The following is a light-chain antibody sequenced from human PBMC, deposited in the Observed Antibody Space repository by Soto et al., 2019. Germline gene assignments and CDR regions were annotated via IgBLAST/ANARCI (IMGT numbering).Light chain of an antibody. CDR3: QQYDTYPLT. V-gene: IGKV1D-16*01. CDR2: SAA. J-gene: IGKJ4*01. CDR1: HDISSW. Sequence: DIQMTHSPSSLSASVGDRVTITCRASHDISSWLAWYQQKPGKAPKSLIHSAASLLSGVPSRFSGSGSGTDFTLTISSLQPEDFGTYYCQQYDTYPLTFGGGTKVDI.